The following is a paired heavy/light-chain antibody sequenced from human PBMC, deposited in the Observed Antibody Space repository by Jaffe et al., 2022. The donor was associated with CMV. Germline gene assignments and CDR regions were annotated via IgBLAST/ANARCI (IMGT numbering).Light chain of an antibody. CDR3: QQSYTTPWT. CDR2: AAS. CDR1: QTISSY. J-gene: IGKJ1*01. V-gene: IGKV1-39*01. Sequence: DIQMTQSPSSLSAFVGDRVTITCRASQTISSYLNWYQQKPGKAPKLLIYAASSLQSGVPSRFSGSGSGTDFILTISSLQPEDFATYYCQQSYTTPWTFGQGTKVEIK.
Heavy chain of an antibody. CDR3: VRDNLYEGRQWLGGTFDY. CDR2: TYYRSKWYN. D-gene: IGHD6-19*01. J-gene: IGHJ4*02. Sequence: QVQLQQSGPGLVKPSQTLSLTCAISGDSVSSNSAAWNWIRQSPSRGLEWLGRTYYRSKWYNDYAVSVKSRITVNPDTSKNQFSLQLNSVTPEDTAIYYCVRDNLYEGRQWLGGTFDYWGQGTLVTISS. V-gene: IGHV6-1*01. CDR1: GDSVSSNSAA.